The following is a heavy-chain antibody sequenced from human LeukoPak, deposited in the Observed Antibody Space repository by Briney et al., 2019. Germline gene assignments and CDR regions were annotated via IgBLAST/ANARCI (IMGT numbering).Heavy chain of an antibody. V-gene: IGHV5-51*01. Sequence: GESLKISCKGSGYSFTSYWIGWVRQMPGKGLEWMGIIYPGDSDTRYSPSFQGQVTISADKSIGTAYLQWSSLKASDTAMYYCARQTYYGSGSNNGFDPWGQGTLVTVSS. CDR3: ARQTYYGSGSNNGFDP. D-gene: IGHD3-10*01. CDR1: GYSFTSYW. CDR2: IYPGDSDT. J-gene: IGHJ5*02.